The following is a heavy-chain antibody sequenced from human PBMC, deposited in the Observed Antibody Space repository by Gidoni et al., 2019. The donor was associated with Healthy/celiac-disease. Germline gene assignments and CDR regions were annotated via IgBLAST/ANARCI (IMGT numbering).Heavy chain of an antibody. J-gene: IGHJ4*02. D-gene: IGHD4-4*01. CDR2: INHSGST. V-gene: IGHV4-34*01. CDR1: SGSFSGYY. CDR3: ARALNYRSSVYYFDY. Sequence: QVQLQQWGAGLLKPSETLSLTCAVYSGSFSGYYWSWIRQPPGKGLEWIGEINHSGSTNYNPSLKSRITISVDTSKNQFSLKLSSVTAADTAVYYCARALNYRSSVYYFDYWGQGTLVTVSS.